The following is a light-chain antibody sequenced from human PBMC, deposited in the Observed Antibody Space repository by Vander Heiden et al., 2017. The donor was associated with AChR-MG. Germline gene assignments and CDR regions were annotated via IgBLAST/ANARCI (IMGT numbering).Light chain of an antibody. CDR3: QSYDSSLSGWV. CDR2: GNT. V-gene: IGLV1-40*01. J-gene: IGLJ3*02. Sequence: QSVLTQPPSVSGAPGQRVTISCPGSSSNIGAGYDVHWYQQLPGTAPKLLIYGNTNRPSGVPDLFSGSKSGTSASLAITGLQAEDEADYYCQSYDSSLSGWVFGGGTKLTVL. CDR1: SSNIGAGYD.